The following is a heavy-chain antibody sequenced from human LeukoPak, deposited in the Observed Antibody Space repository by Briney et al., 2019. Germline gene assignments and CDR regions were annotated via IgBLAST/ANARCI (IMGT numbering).Heavy chain of an antibody. V-gene: IGHV4-59*08. Sequence: SETLSLTCTVSGASITSCYWSWIRQPPGKGLEWIGYIYYSGSTTYKPSLKSRVTISVDTSKNQFSLKLSSVTAADTAVYYCARLSIVGATNFDYWGQGTLVTVSS. CDR2: IYYSGST. CDR1: GASITSCY. J-gene: IGHJ4*02. D-gene: IGHD1-26*01. CDR3: ARLSIVGATNFDY.